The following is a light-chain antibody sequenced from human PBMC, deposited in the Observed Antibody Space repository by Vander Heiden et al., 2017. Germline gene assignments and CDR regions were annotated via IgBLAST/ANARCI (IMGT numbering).Light chain of an antibody. CDR1: SSDVGGYNY. CDR3: SSYTSSSTRV. Sequence: QSALTQPASVSGSPGQSITISCTGTSSDVGGYNYVSWYQQHPGKAPKLMIYDVTNRPSGVSNRFSGSKSGNTASLTISGHQAEDEADYYCSSYTSSSTRVFGGGTKLNVL. J-gene: IGLJ2*01. CDR2: DVT. V-gene: IGLV2-14*03.